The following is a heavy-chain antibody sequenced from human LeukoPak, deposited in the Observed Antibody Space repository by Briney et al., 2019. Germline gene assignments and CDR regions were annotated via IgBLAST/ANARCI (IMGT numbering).Heavy chain of an antibody. CDR1: GFTFSSYS. J-gene: IGHJ6*03. CDR2: IKQDGGEK. CDR3: ARDIGDCSSLSCYNHYYYMDV. Sequence: GGSLRLSCAASGFTFSSYSMNWVRQAPGKGLEWVANIKQDGGEKYYVDSVKGRFTISRDNTKSSLYLQMNSLRDEDTAVYYCARDIGDCSSLSCYNHYYYMDVWGKGTTVTVSS. V-gene: IGHV3-7*01. D-gene: IGHD2-2*02.